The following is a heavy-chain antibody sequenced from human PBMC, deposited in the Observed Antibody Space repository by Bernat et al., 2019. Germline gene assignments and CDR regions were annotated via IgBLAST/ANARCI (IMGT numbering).Heavy chain of an antibody. D-gene: IGHD3-10*01. J-gene: IGHJ4*02. CDR3: ARKIGEF. V-gene: IGHV3-7*03. Sequence: EVQLVESGGGLVQPGGSLRLPCAASGFIFCNYWMSWIRQAPGKGLAWVANINEDGSKIYYVGSVQGRFTISRDNAKSSLYLQMNSLTVDDTAVYYCARKIGEFWGQGTLVAVSS. CDR1: GFIFCNYW. CDR2: INEDGSKI.